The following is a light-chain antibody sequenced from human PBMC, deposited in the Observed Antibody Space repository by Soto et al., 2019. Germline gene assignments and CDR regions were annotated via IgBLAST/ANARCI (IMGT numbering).Light chain of an antibody. CDR1: SSDVGGYNY. V-gene: IGLV2-14*01. CDR3: SSYRSRSTSYV. Sequence: QSALTQPASVSGSPGQSITISCTGTSSDVGGYNYVSWYQQHPGKAPKLMIYDVSNRPSGVSNRFSGSKSGNTASLTISGLQAEDEAEYYCSSYRSRSTSYVFGAGTKLTVL. J-gene: IGLJ2*01. CDR2: DVS.